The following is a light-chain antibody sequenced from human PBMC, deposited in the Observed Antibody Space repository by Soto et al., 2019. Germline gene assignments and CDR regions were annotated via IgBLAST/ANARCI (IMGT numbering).Light chain of an antibody. V-gene: IGKV3-15*01. J-gene: IGKJ1*01. CDR1: HSVSSR. CDR2: GAS. Sequence: EIVMTQSPATLSVSPGERATLSCRASHSVSSRLAWYQQKPGQAPRLLIYGASTRATGLPARFSGSGSGTEFTLTISSLQSEDFAVYYCQQYGSSPPTFGQGTKVEIK. CDR3: QQYGSSPPT.